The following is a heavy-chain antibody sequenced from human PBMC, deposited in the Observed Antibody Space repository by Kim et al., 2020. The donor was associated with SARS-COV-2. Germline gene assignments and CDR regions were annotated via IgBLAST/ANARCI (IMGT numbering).Heavy chain of an antibody. J-gene: IGHJ4*02. CDR3: ARSYRGTYNS. D-gene: IGHD1-1*01. CDR2: TYYRSKWYN. V-gene: IGHV6-1*01. CDR1: GDSVSSNSVA. Sequence: SQTLSLTCAISGDSVSSNSVAWNWIRQSPSRGLEWLGRTYYRSKWYNDYAVSVKSRITITPDTSKNQYSLHLSSVRTENTAIYYCARSYRGTYNSWGQGTLVTVSS.